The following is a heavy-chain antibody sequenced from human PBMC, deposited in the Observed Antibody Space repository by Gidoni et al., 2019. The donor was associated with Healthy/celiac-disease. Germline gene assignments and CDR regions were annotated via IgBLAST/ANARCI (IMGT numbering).Heavy chain of an antibody. J-gene: IGHJ2*01. CDR1: GGSFSGYY. Sequence: QVQLQQWGAGLLKPSETLSLTCAVYGGSFSGYYWSWIRQPPGKGLEWIGEINHSGSTNYNPSLKSRVTISVDTSKNQFSLKLSSVTAADTAVYYCARGVAATGRYFDLWGRGTLVTVSS. D-gene: IGHD1-26*01. V-gene: IGHV4-34*01. CDR3: ARGVAATGRYFDL. CDR2: INHSGST.